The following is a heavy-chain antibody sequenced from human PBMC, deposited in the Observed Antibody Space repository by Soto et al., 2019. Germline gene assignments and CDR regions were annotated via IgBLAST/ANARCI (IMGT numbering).Heavy chain of an antibody. Sequence: EVQLLESGGGLVQPGGSLRLSCAASGFTFSSCAMGWVRQAPGKGLEWVSGLSGSGCSTHYAESVKGRFTISRDNSKNTRYVQMNILSAEDTALYFCAGTRVLQLGSGYFYFGMDVWGHGTTVTVSS. CDR2: LSGSGCST. D-gene: IGHD1-7*01. V-gene: IGHV3-23*01. CDR1: GFTFSSCA. J-gene: IGHJ6*02. CDR3: AGTRVLQLGSGYFYFGMDV.